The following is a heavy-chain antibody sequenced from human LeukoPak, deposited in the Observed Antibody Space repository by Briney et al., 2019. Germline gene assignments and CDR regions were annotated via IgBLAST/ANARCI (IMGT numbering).Heavy chain of an antibody. J-gene: IGHJ4*02. CDR1: GGSVSSTTYF. D-gene: IGHD3-10*01. Sequence: PSETLSLTCTVSGGSVSSTTYFWSCIRQPPGKGLEWIASINYSGSTYYNPSLKSRVTISVDTSENQFSLKLSSVTAADTAVYYCARYVVYGSGKYYFDYWGQGTLVTVSS. CDR3: ARYVVYGSGKYYFDY. CDR2: INYSGST. V-gene: IGHV4-39*01.